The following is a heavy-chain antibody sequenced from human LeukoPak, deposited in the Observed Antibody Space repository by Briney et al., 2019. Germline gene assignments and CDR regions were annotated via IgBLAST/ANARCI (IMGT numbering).Heavy chain of an antibody. CDR1: GFTFSSDG. D-gene: IGHD5-12*01. CDR3: ARGHNSGLWT. J-gene: IGHJ5*02. Sequence: GGSLRLSCAASGFTFSSDGMHWVRQAPGRGLEWVAFISYDGSNNYYADSVKGRFTISRDNSKNTLYLQMNSLRTEDTAVFYCARGHNSGLWTWGQGTLVTVSS. V-gene: IGHV3-30*03. CDR2: ISYDGSNN.